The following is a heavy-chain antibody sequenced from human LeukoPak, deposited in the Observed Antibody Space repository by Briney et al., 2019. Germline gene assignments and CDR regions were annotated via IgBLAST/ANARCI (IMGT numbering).Heavy chain of an antibody. CDR1: GFIFSDFY. CDR3: ARDESGDNDAFDI. J-gene: IGHJ3*02. V-gene: IGHV3-11*04. D-gene: IGHD2-21*01. CDR2: ISISGTTT. Sequence: GGSLRLSCAASGFIFSDFYMGWIRQAPGKGLEWVSYISISGTTTNYADSVKGRFTISRGNAKNSLYLQMNSLRVEDTAVYYCARDESGDNDAFDIWGQGTMVTVSS.